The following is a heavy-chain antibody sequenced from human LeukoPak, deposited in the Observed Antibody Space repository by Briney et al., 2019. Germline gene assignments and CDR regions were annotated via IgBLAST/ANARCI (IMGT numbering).Heavy chain of an antibody. Sequence: ASVKVSSKASGYTFTTYYIHWVRQAPGQGLEWMGIINPTGGSTTYAQKFQGRVTMTRDTSTSTVFMEVSSLRSEDTAVYYCALYSSTWYWGQGTLVTVSS. CDR1: GYTFTTYY. CDR3: ALYSSTWY. V-gene: IGHV1-46*01. CDR2: INPTGGST. D-gene: IGHD6-13*01. J-gene: IGHJ4*02.